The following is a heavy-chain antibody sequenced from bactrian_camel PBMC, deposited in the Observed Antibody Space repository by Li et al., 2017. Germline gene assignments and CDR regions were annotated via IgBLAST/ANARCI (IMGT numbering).Heavy chain of an antibody. CDR2: IDSDGST. CDR1: ESTYRSGC. CDR3: GADWYGCDLIFSQAGGY. V-gene: IGHV3S53*01. D-gene: IGHD6*01. Sequence: HVQLVESGGGSVEAGGSLRLSCVASESTYRSGCMGWYREAPGQAREGIASIDSDGSTTYIDSVKDRFTISRDNTKNTLYLQMNSLKPEDTAMYYCGADWYGCDLIFSQAGGYWGRGTQVTV. J-gene: IGHJ6*01.